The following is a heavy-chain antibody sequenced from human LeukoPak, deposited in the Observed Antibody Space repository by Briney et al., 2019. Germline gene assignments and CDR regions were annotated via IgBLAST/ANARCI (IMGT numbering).Heavy chain of an antibody. Sequence: GASVKVSCKASGYTFTSYYMHWVRQAPGQGLEWMGIINPSGGSTSYAQKLQGRVTMTTDTSTSTAYMELRSLRSDDTAVYYCARDNLVQHSDYWGQGTLVTVSS. CDR2: INPSGGST. CDR3: ARDNLVQHSDY. V-gene: IGHV1-46*01. J-gene: IGHJ4*02. CDR1: GYTFTSYY.